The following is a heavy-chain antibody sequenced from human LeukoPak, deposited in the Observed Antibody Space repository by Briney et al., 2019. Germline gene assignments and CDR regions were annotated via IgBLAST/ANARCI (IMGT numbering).Heavy chain of an antibody. J-gene: IGHJ4*02. D-gene: IGHD6-13*01. CDR1: GFTFDDYA. Sequence: GGSLRLSCAASGFTFDDYAMHWVRQAPGKGLEGVSGISWNSGSIGYADSVKGRFTISRDNAKNSLYLQMNSLRAEDMALYYCAKDSGSSSAFDYWGQGTLVTVSS. CDR2: ISWNSGSI. V-gene: IGHV3-9*03. CDR3: AKDSGSSSAFDY.